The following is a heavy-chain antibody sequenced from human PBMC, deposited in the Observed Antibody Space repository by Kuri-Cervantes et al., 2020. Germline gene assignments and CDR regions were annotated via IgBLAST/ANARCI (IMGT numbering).Heavy chain of an antibody. J-gene: IGHJ6*03. CDR2: ITNSGSPTI. D-gene: IGHD2-21*02. Sequence: LSLTCTVSGGSVSSGSYYWSWVRQAPGKGLEWISYITNSGSPTISYADSVKGRFTVSRDNAKNSLYLQMNSLRAEDTAVYYCAKGDHYYYYYMDVWGKGTTVTVSS. CDR3: AKGDHYYYYYMDV. CDR1: GGSVSSGSYY. V-gene: IGHV3-11*01.